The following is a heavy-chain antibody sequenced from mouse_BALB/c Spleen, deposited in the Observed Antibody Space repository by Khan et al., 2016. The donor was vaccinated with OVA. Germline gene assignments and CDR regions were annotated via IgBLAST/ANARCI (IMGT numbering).Heavy chain of an antibody. Sequence: EVQLQESGPGLVKPSQSLSLTCTVTGYSITSDYAWNWIRQFPGKKLEWVGYMNYSGRTSYNPSLKSRVSVTRDTSKNQFFLQLNSVTTEDTATXYCAMGRTYWGQGTLVTVSA. CDR3: AMGRTY. V-gene: IGHV3-2*02. CDR2: MNYSGRT. J-gene: IGHJ3*01. CDR1: GYSITSDYA. D-gene: IGHD4-1*01.